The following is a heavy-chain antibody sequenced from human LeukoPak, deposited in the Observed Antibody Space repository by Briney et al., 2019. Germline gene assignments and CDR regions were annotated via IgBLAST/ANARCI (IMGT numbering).Heavy chain of an antibody. CDR1: GFTFSDYY. D-gene: IGHD6-6*01. J-gene: IGHJ4*02. V-gene: IGHV3-11*04. Sequence: GGSLRLSCAASGFTFSDYYMSWIRQAPGQGLEWVSYISSSGSTIYYADSVKGRFTISRDNAKNSLYLQMNSLRAEDTAVYYCARDLRYSSSSGFDYWGQGTLVTVSS. CDR3: ARDLRYSSSSGFDY. CDR2: ISSSGSTI.